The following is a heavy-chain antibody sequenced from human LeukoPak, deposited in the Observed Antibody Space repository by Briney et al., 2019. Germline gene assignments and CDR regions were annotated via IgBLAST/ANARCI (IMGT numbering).Heavy chain of an antibody. CDR1: GFTFSDYY. V-gene: IGHV3-11*06. D-gene: IGHD3-16*02. CDR3: ARESDRLGELSEFDY. CDR2: IGSSSSYT. J-gene: IGHJ4*02. Sequence: GGSLRLSCAASGFTFSDYYMSWIRQAPGKGLEWVSYIGSSSSYTNYADSVKGRFTISRDNAKNSLYLQMNSLRAEDTAVYYCARESDRLGELSEFDYWGQGTLVTVSS.